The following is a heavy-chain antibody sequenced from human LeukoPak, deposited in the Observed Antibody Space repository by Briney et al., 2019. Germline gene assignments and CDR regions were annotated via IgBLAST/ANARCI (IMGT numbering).Heavy chain of an antibody. CDR2: ISDIGSI. D-gene: IGHD2/OR15-2a*01. V-gene: IGHV4-59*08. CDR1: SGSISSYY. J-gene: IGHJ4*02. CDR3: AGHHPRNTVDF. Sequence: SETLSLTCTLPSGSISSYYWSSIRQPPGKGLEWIAYISDIGSINYNPSLKSRVTISVDTSKNQCSLKLSSVTAADTAVYYCAGHHPRNTVDFWGQGTLVTVSS.